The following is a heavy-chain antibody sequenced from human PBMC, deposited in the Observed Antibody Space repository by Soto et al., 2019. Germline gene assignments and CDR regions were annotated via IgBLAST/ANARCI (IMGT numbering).Heavy chain of an antibody. V-gene: IGHV4-59*01. CDR3: ASLHCSGDSCYWDY. CDR2: IYNSGST. D-gene: IGHD2-15*01. CDR1: GGSISIYY. J-gene: IGHJ4*02. Sequence: PSETLSLTCTVSGGSISIYYWIWIRQPPGRGLEWIGNIYNSGSTNYNPSLKSRVTVSVDTSRHQFSLKLSSVTAADTAMYYCASLHCSGDSCYWDYWGQGTLVTVSS.